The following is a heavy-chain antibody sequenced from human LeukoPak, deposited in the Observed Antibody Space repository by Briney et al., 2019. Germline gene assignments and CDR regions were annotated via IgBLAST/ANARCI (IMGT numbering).Heavy chain of an antibody. CDR2: ISSSGAST. V-gene: IGHV3-23*01. D-gene: IGHD4-17*01. CDR1: GLTFSSYT. Sequence: PGGSLRLSCAASGLTFSSYTINWVRQAPGKGLEWVSVISSSGASTNYADSVKGRFTISRDNSKNTLYLQINSLRAEDTAVYFCAIDLRATVTADYWGQGTLVTVSS. J-gene: IGHJ4*02. CDR3: AIDLRATVTADY.